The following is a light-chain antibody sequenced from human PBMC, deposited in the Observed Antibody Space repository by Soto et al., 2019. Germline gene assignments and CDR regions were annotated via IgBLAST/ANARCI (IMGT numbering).Light chain of an antibody. V-gene: IGKV3-11*01. CDR3: QHRSNWPLS. Sequence: EIVLTQSPATLSLSPGERATLSGRASQSVNSYLAWYQQKPGQSPRLLIYDASNRSPGSPARFSGSGSWTAFTLTISSLEPEDFAVYYCQHRSNWPLSFGGGTKVEIK. CDR1: QSVNSY. CDR2: DAS. J-gene: IGKJ4*01.